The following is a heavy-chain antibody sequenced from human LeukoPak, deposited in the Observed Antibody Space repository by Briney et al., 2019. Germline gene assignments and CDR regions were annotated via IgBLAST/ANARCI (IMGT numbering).Heavy chain of an antibody. V-gene: IGHV6-1*01. CDR1: GDSVSSNSVT. CDR3: ARRLTQYDCFDP. D-gene: IGHD2-2*01. J-gene: IGHJ5*02. CDR2: TYYRSTWYN. Sequence: SQTLSLTCAISGDSVSSNSVTWNWIRQSPSRGLEWLGRTYYRSTWYNDYAASVRGRITVNPDTSKNQFSLHLNSVTPEDTAVYYCARRLTQYDCFDPWGQGILVTVSS.